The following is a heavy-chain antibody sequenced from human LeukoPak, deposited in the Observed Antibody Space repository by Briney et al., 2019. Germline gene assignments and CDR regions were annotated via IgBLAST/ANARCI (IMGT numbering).Heavy chain of an antibody. CDR3: AAPRRPYYYDSSGYYLGY. D-gene: IGHD3-22*01. CDR1: GYTFTSYD. Sequence: ASVKVSCEASGYTFTSYDINWVRQATGQGLEWMGWMNPNSGNTGYAQKLQGRVTMTRHTSISIAYMELSSLRSEDTAVYYCAAPRRPYYYDSSGYYLGYWGQGTLVTVSA. CDR2: MNPNSGNT. V-gene: IGHV1-8*01. J-gene: IGHJ4*02.